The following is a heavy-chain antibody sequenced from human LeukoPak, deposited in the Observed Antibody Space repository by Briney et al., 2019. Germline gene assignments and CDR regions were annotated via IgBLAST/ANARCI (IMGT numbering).Heavy chain of an antibody. V-gene: IGHV3-23*01. CDR1: GFTFSNYA. D-gene: IGHD6-19*01. Sequence: PGGSLRLSCAASGFTFSNYAMSWVRQAPGKGLEWVSGISDSGSTTYHADSVKGRFTISRDNSKNTPYLQMNSLRAEDTAVYYCAKERPQTGYSTGWFDYWGQGTLVTVSS. CDR3: AKERPQTGYSTGWFDY. CDR2: ISDSGSTT. J-gene: IGHJ4*02.